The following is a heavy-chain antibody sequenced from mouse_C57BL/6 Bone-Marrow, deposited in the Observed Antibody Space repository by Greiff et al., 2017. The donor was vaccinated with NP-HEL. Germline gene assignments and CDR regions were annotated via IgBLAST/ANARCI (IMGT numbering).Heavy chain of an antibody. Sequence: EVQVVESGGDLVKPGGSLKLSCAASGFTFSSYGMSWVRQTPDKRLEWVATISSGGSYTYYPDSVKGRFTISRDNAKNTLYLQMSSLKSEDTAMYYCARHGGYYGNFDYWGQGTTLTVSS. J-gene: IGHJ2*01. V-gene: IGHV5-6*01. D-gene: IGHD2-1*01. CDR1: GFTFSSYG. CDR3: ARHGGYYGNFDY. CDR2: ISSGGSYT.